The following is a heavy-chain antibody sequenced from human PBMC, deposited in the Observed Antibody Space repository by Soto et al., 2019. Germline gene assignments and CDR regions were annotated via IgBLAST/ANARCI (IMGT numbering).Heavy chain of an antibody. D-gene: IGHD1-26*01. J-gene: IGHJ5*02. CDR1: GFSVSSNY. V-gene: IGHV3-53*01. CDR2: HYSGGST. CDR3: ARHRHPRGTVGATSPLDP. Sequence: GGSLRVSSAISGFSVSSNYLSWVRQAPGKGLEWVSVHYSGGSTYYADSVQGRFTISRDKSNNTLYLQMRRVRAEDTAVYFCARHRHPRGTVGATSPLDPWGQGTQVTVSS.